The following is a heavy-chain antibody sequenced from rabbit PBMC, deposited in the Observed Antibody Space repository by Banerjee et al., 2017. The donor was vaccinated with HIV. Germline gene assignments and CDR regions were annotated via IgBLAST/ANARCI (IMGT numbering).Heavy chain of an antibody. Sequence: QEQLEESGGGLVTPEGSLTLTCTASGIDFSSGYWICWVRQAPGKGLEWIGCIDTGDGSTYYASWAKGRFTFSKTSSTTVTLQMTSLTAADTATYFCASQYAGSSYYTYFNLWGPGTLVTVS. CDR3: ASQYAGSSYYTYFNL. J-gene: IGHJ4*01. CDR1: GIDFSSGYW. D-gene: IGHD8-1*01. CDR2: IDTGDGST. V-gene: IGHV1S45*01.